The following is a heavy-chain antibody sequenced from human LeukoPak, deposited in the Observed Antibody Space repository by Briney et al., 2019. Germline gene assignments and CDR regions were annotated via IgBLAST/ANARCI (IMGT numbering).Heavy chain of an antibody. V-gene: IGHV3-30*18. CDR1: GFSFITYG. J-gene: IGHJ4*02. CDR2: ISYDGSNK. CDR3: AKDAIVGATTRYFDY. D-gene: IGHD1-26*01. Sequence: GGSLRLSCAASGFSFITYGMHWVRQAPGKGLEWVAVISYDGSNKYYADSVKGRFTISRDNSKNTLYLQMNSLRAEDTAVYYCAKDAIVGATTRYFDYWGQGTLVTVSS.